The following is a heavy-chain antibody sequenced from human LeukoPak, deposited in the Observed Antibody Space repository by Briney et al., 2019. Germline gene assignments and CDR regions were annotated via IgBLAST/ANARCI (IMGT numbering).Heavy chain of an antibody. Sequence: SVKVSCKASGGTFSSYAISWVRQAPGQGLEWMGRIIPILGIANYAQKFQGRVTITADKSTSTAYMELSSLRSEDTAGYYCARGQYDILTGSLEPFDYWGQGTLVTVSS. D-gene: IGHD3-9*01. CDR2: IIPILGIA. V-gene: IGHV1-69*04. CDR1: GGTFSSYA. J-gene: IGHJ4*02. CDR3: ARGQYDILTGSLEPFDY.